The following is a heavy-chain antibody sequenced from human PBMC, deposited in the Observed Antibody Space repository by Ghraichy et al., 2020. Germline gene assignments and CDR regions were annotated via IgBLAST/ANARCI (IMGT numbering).Heavy chain of an antibody. D-gene: IGHD6-19*01. CDR2: ISTSGNLM. J-gene: IGHJ6*02. CDR1: GFSFTTYS. Sequence: ETLSLTCAASGFSFTTYSMNWVRQAPGKGLEWLSYISTSGNLMFYADSVKGRFTISRDNAKNSLSLQMNSLRDEDTAMYYCAKNIVVAGKILYYYYGMDLWGQGTTVTVSS. CDR3: AKNIVVAGKILYYYYGMDL. V-gene: IGHV3-48*02.